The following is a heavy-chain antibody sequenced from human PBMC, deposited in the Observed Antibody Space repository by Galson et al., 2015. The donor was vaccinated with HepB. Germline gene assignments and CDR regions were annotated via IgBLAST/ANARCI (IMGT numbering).Heavy chain of an antibody. CDR3: ARPYSGSYSSAFDI. CDR1: GFTFSSYA. J-gene: IGHJ3*02. D-gene: IGHD1-26*01. Sequence: SLRLSCAASGFTFSSYAMHWVRQAPGKGLEWVAVISYDGSNKYYADSVKGRFTISRDNSKNTLYLQMNSLRAEDTAVYYCARPYSGSYSSAFDIWGQGTMVTVSS. CDR2: ISYDGSNK. V-gene: IGHV3-30-3*01.